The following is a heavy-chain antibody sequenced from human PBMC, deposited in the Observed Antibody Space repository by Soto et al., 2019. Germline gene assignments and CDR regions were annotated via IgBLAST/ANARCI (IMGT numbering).Heavy chain of an antibody. V-gene: IGHV5-10-1*01. D-gene: IGHD2-15*01. CDR2: IDPSDSYT. Sequence: PGASLKVSCKGSGYSFTSYWISWVRQMPGKGLEWMGRIDPSDSYTNYSPSFQGHVTISADKSISTAYMQWSSLKASDTAMYYCARLQYCRGVVARVAYYVMDVSGKGTTV. J-gene: IGHJ6*04. CDR3: ARLQYCRGVVARVAYYVMDV. CDR1: GYSFTSYW.